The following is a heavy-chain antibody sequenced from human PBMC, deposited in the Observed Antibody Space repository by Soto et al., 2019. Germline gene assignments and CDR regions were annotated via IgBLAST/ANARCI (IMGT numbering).Heavy chain of an antibody. CDR1: GGSLNGNY. J-gene: IGHJ5*02. V-gene: IGHV4-34*01. CDR3: AKGGYNYGFGHFTTWFDP. D-gene: IGHD5-18*01. Sequence: SETLSLTCAVYGGSLNGNYWSWFRRSPGEGLAWIAEIDDSGRTNYTPSLKSRLTISVATSKNHFSLKLTSLPAADTAVYYCAKGGYNYGFGHFTTWFDPCGQGTLVTVSS. CDR2: IDDSGRT.